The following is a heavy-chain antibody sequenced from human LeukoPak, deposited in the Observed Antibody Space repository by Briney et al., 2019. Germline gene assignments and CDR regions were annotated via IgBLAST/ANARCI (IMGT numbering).Heavy chain of an antibody. CDR1: GGSISSYY. Sequence: PSETLSLTCTVSGGSISSYYWSWIRQPPGKGLEWIGYIYYSGSTNYNPSLKSRVTMSVDTSKDQFSLKLSSVNAADTAMYYCARHRSPLESFHHWGQGTLVTVSS. D-gene: IGHD3-3*01. J-gene: IGHJ1*01. CDR2: IYYSGST. CDR3: ARHRSPLESFHH. V-gene: IGHV4-59*08.